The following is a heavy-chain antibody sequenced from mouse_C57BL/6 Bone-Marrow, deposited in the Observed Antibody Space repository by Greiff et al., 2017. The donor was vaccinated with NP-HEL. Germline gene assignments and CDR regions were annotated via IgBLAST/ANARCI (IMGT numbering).Heavy chain of an antibody. CDR3: ARHPYYGSPFDY. CDR1: GFTFSSYG. V-gene: IGHV5-6*01. D-gene: IGHD1-1*01. CDR2: ISSGGSYT. J-gene: IGHJ2*01. Sequence: EVQLQQSGGDLVKPGGSLKLSCAASGFTFSSYGMSWVRQTPDKRLEWVATISSGGSYTYYPDSVKGRFTISRDNAKNTLYLQMSSLKSEDTAMYYCARHPYYGSPFDYWGQGTTLTVSS.